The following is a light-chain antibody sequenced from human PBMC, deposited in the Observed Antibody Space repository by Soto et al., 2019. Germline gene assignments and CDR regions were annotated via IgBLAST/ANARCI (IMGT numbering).Light chain of an antibody. CDR1: NSDVGGYNY. Sequence: QSALTQPRSVSGSPGQSVTISCTGTNSDVGGYNYVSWYQQHPDKAPKVMIYDVSKRPSGVPDRFSGSESGNTASLTISGLQAEDEADYYCCSYAGSNTLVFGGGTKLTVL. CDR3: CSYAGSNTLV. V-gene: IGLV2-11*01. CDR2: DVS. J-gene: IGLJ2*01.